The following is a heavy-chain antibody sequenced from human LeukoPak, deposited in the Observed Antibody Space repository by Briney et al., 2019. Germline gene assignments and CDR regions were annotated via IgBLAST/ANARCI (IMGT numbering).Heavy chain of an antibody. V-gene: IGHV1-69*05. D-gene: IGHD3-3*01. Sequence: ASVKVSCKASGGTFSSYAISWVRQAPGQGLEWMGGIIPIFGTANYAQKYHGRVTFTTDESTSTAYMELSSLRSEDTAVYYCARVNRHDFWSGYPDYWGQGTLVTVSS. CDR2: IIPIFGTA. CDR1: GGTFSSYA. CDR3: ARVNRHDFWSGYPDY. J-gene: IGHJ4*02.